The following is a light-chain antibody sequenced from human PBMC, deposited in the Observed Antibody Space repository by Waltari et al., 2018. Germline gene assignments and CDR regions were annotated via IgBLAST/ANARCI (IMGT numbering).Light chain of an antibody. CDR2: RAS. CDR1: QSVNTW. J-gene: IGKJ1*01. CDR3: QQYNSFPWT. V-gene: IGKV1-5*03. Sequence: IQMTQSPSTLSASAGDRVVITCRASQSVNTWLAWYQHRPGKAPNLLIYRASSLQRGVPSRFSGRGSGTELTLTINSLQPDDFASYYCQQYNSFPWTFGQGTKVEIK.